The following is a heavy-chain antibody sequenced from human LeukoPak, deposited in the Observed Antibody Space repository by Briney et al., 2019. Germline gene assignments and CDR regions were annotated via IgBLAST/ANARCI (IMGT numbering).Heavy chain of an antibody. D-gene: IGHD5-18*01. Sequence: SETLSLTCTVSGDSISGYYWSWIRQPPGKGLGWIGCFYNSGSTNYNPSLKSRVTISADTSKSQYSLKLSSVAAADTAVYYCARHAGGYSFDYWGQGTLVTVSS. CDR3: ARHAGGYSFDY. J-gene: IGHJ4*02. CDR1: GDSISGYY. CDR2: FYNSGST. V-gene: IGHV4-59*08.